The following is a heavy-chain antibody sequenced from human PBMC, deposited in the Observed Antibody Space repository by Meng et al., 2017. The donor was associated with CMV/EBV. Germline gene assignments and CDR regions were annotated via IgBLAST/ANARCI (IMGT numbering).Heavy chain of an antibody. J-gene: IGHJ4*02. CDR2: SYTSEST. CDR1: VGSVISCF. D-gene: IGHD6-19*01. Sequence: TRAQTLTVTGPVSVGSVISCFPSWNRQPAGKGLDWIECSYTSESTNYTPSLKRRATKPVGTSKNQFSLKVGSLTAAGTAVCYCARDSGGWCPHFDYWGQGTLVTVSS. CDR3: ARDSGGWCPHFDY. V-gene: IGHV4-4*07.